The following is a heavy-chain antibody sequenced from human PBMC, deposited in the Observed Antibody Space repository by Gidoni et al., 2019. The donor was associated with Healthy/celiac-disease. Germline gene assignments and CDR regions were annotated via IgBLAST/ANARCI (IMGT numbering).Heavy chain of an antibody. J-gene: IGHJ4*02. D-gene: IGHD1-20*01. V-gene: IGHV3-23*01. CDR1: GFPFSSYA. Sequence: EVQLLESGGGLVQPGGSLSLSCAASGFPFSSYAMGWVRQAPGKGLEWVSAISGSGGSTYYADSVKGRFTISRDNSKNTLYLQMNSLRAEDTAVYYCAKHPPSITGTVPGVWGQGTLVTVSS. CDR3: AKHPPSITGTVPGV. CDR2: ISGSGGST.